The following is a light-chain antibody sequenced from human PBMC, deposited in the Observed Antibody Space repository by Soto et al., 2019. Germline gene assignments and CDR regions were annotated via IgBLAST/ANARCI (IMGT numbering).Light chain of an antibody. V-gene: IGKV3-20*01. CDR3: QQYGSSGT. CDR1: QSVSSSY. CDR2: GAS. Sequence: EIVLTQSPGTLSLSPGERATLSCRASQSVSSSYLAWYQQKPGQAPRLLIYGASSRATGIPDRFSGSGSGTDFTLTISDVQPEDFAVYYCQQYGSSGTFGQGTKVDIK. J-gene: IGKJ1*01.